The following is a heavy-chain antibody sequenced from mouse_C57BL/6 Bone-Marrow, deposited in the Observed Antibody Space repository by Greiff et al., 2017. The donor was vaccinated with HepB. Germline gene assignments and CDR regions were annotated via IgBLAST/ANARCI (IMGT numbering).Heavy chain of an antibody. D-gene: IGHD2-5*01. Sequence: VQLQQSGGGLVKPGGSLKLSCAASGFTFSSYAMSWVRQTPEKRLEWVATISDGGSYTYYPDNVKGRFTISRDNAKNNLYLQMSHLKSEDTAMYYCAREYSNFLAWFAYWGQGTLVTVSA. CDR2: ISDGGSYT. CDR3: AREYSNFLAWFAY. J-gene: IGHJ3*01. V-gene: IGHV5-4*01. CDR1: GFTFSSYA.